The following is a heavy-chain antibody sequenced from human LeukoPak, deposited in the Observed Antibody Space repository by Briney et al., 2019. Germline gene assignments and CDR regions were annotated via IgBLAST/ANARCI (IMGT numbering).Heavy chain of an antibody. V-gene: IGHV3-11*06. Sequence: GGSLRLSCAASGFTVSSNYMSWVRQAPGKGLEWVSYISSSSSYTNYADSVKGRFTISRDNAKNSLYLQMNSLRAEDTAVYYCARADTAMALDYWGQGTLATVSS. CDR2: ISSSSSYT. J-gene: IGHJ4*02. CDR3: ARADTAMALDY. CDR1: GFTVSSNY. D-gene: IGHD5-18*01.